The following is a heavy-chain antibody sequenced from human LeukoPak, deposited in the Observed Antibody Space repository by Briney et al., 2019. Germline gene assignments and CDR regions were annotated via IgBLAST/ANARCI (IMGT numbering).Heavy chain of an antibody. V-gene: IGHV3-66*01. J-gene: IGHJ4*02. D-gene: IGHD3-10*01. CDR3: ARAIVRGASYYFDY. Sequence: GGSLRLSCAASGFTVSNNYMTWVRQAPGKGLEWVSVIHSGGSTDYADSVKGRFTISRNNSKNTLYLQMNSLRAEDTAVYYCARAIVRGASYYFDYWGQGILVTVSS. CDR2: IHSGGST. CDR1: GFTVSNNY.